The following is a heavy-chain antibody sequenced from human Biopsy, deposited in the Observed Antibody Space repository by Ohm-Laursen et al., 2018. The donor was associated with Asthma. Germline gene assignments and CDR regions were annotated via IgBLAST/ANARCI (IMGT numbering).Heavy chain of an antibody. V-gene: IGHV3-53*01. CDR2: IYNGGTS. J-gene: IGHJ4*02. CDR1: GFAVSRDY. Sequence: SLRLSCSASGFAVSRDYMFWVRQAPGKGLEWVSVIYNGGTSHTADSVRGRFTISRDYSKNTLYLQMHGLRAEDTAVYYCARGDSSNWSHYYFDYWGQGTLVTVSS. D-gene: IGHD3-22*01. CDR3: ARGDSSNWSHYYFDY.